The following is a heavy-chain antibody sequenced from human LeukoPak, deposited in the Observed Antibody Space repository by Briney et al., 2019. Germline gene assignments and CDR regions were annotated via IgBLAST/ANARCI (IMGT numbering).Heavy chain of an antibody. CDR3: TRGTHWELLGWFDP. CDR2: IRSKAYGGTT. J-gene: IGHJ5*02. CDR1: GFTFGDYA. V-gene: IGHV3-49*03. Sequence: PGGSLRLSCTASGFTFGDYAMSWFRQAPGKGLEWVGFIRSKAYGGTTEYAASVKGRFTISRDDSKSIAYLQMNSLKTEDTAVYYCTRGTHWELLGWFDPWGQGTLVTVSS. D-gene: IGHD1-26*01.